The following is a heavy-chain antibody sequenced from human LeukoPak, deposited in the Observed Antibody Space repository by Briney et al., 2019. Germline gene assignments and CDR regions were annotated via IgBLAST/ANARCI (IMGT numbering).Heavy chain of an antibody. J-gene: IGHJ6*02. CDR2: IYYSGTT. V-gene: IGHV4-39*01. Sequence: PSETLSLTCTVPGGSISSSSYYWGWIRQPPGKGLEWIGSIYYSGTTHYNPSLKSRVTISVDTSRDQFSLKLSSVTAADTAVYYCARHVRGYYYSMDVWGQGTTVTVSS. CDR3: ARHVRGYYYSMDV. CDR1: GGSISSSSYY.